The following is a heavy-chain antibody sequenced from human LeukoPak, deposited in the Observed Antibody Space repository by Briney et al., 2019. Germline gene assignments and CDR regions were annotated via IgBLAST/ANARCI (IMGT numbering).Heavy chain of an antibody. Sequence: GGSLRLSCAASGFTFSSYSMHWVRQAPGKGLEWAAVISYDGNNKYYADSVKGRFTIPRDNSKNTLYLPMNSLTAEDTAVYYCARPRDFSGFYYALDYWGQGTLVTVSS. V-gene: IGHV3-30-3*01. CDR2: ISYDGNNK. D-gene: IGHD3-22*01. CDR3: ARPRDFSGFYYALDY. CDR1: GFTFSSYS. J-gene: IGHJ4*02.